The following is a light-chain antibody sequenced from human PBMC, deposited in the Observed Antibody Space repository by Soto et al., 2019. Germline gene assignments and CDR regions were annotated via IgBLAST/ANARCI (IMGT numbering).Light chain of an antibody. V-gene: IGKV3-11*01. CDR3: QQRSNWPPWT. Sequence: EILLTQSPATVSLSPGERATLSCRASQSVSSYLAWYQQKPGQAPRLLIYDASNRATGIPARFSGSGSGTDFTLTISSLEPEDFAVYYCQQRSNWPPWTFGQGTKVDIK. CDR2: DAS. J-gene: IGKJ1*01. CDR1: QSVSSY.